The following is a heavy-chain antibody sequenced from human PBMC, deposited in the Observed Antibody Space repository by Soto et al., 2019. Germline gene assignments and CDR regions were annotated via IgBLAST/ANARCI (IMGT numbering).Heavy chain of an antibody. Sequence: SETLSLTCAVYGGSFSGYYWSWIRQPPGKGLEWIGEINHSGSTNYNPSLKSRVTISVDTSKNQFSLKLSSVTAADTAVYYCARGQSSYSSGWYGGANWFDPWGQGTLVTVSS. J-gene: IGHJ5*02. D-gene: IGHD6-19*01. CDR3: ARGQSSYSSGWYGGANWFDP. CDR1: GGSFSGYY. V-gene: IGHV4-34*01. CDR2: INHSGST.